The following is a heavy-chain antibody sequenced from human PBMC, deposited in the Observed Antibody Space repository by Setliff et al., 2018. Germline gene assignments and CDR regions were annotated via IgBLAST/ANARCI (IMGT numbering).Heavy chain of an antibody. CDR3: ARHGRFYDFTDYFPNWFDP. CDR2: IYFTGNT. D-gene: IGHD3-22*01. CDR1: GGSVRTSSYY. J-gene: IGHJ5*02. V-gene: IGHV4-39*01. Sequence: PEETLSLTCTVSGGSVRTSSYYWGWIRQSPGKGLEWIGSIYFTGNTYYSPSLKSRVTISADTSKNQFSLKLTSLTATDTAIYYCARHGRFYDFTDYFPNWFDPWGQGTLVTVSS.